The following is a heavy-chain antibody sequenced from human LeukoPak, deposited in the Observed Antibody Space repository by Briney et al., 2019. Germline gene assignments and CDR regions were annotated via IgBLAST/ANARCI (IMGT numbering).Heavy chain of an antibody. V-gene: IGHV1-18*01. CDR2: ISAYNGNT. J-gene: IGHJ4*02. CDR3: ARAQYCSRGNCYDLDY. Sequence: ASVEVSCKASGYTFTSYGISWVRQAPGQGLEWMGWISAYNGNTNYAQKLQGRVTMTTDTSTSTAYMELRSLRSDDTAVFYCARAQYCSRGNCYDLDYWGQGTLVTVSS. CDR1: GYTFTSYG. D-gene: IGHD2-15*01.